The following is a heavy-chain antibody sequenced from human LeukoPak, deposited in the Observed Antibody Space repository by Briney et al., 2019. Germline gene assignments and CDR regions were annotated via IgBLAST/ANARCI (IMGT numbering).Heavy chain of an antibody. D-gene: IGHD5-12*01. Sequence: GGSLRLSCAASGFTLSTYWMSWVRQAPGKGLEWVANIKPDGSEKYYVDSVKGRFTISRDNAKNSLYLQMNSLRAEDTAVYYCARDNSGSDPEHWAGWGQGTQVTVSS. CDR2: IKPDGSEK. J-gene: IGHJ4*02. CDR3: ARDNSGSDPEHWAG. V-gene: IGHV3-7*05. CDR1: GFTLSTYW.